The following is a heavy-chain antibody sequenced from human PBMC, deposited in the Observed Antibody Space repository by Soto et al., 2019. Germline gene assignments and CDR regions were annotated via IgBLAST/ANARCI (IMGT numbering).Heavy chain of an antibody. CDR1: GYTFSGYY. D-gene: IGHD2-2*02. CDR2: INPNSGGT. CDR3: ARSLTEGYCTITGCYTRPLYGMDV. V-gene: IGHV1-2*02. Sequence: ASVKVSCNASGYTFSGYYIHWLRQAPGQGLEWMGWINPNSGGTNYAQKFQGRVTVTRDTPTSTAYMELSRLTPDDTAVYYCARSLTEGYCTITGCYTRPLYGMDVWGQGTTVTVSS. J-gene: IGHJ6*02.